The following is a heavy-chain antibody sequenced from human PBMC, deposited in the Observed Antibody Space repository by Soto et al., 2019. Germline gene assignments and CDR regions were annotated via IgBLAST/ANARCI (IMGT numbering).Heavy chain of an antibody. Sequence: PSETLSLTCAVSGGSISSGGYSWSWIRQPPGKGLDWIGYIYHSGSTYYNPSLKSRVTISVDRSKNQFSLKLSSVTAADTAVYYCARGGSRFLEWFDGLYWGQGTLVTVSS. D-gene: IGHD3-3*01. CDR3: ARGGSRFLEWFDGLY. V-gene: IGHV4-30-2*01. CDR1: GGSISSGGYS. CDR2: IYHSGST. J-gene: IGHJ4*02.